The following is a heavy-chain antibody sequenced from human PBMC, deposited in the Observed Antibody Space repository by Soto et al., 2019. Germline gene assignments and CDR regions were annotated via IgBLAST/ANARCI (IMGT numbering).Heavy chain of an antibody. CDR2: ISYDGSNK. CDR3: ASESDDILTGYCELDY. Sequence: QVQLVESGGGVVQPGRSLRLSCAASGFTFSSYAMHWVRQAPGKGLEWVGVISYDGSNKYYADSAKGRFTISRDNSKSALYRQLNSLRAEDTAVYYCASESDDILTGYCELDYWGQGTLVTVSS. D-gene: IGHD3-9*01. CDR1: GFTFSSYA. J-gene: IGHJ4*02. V-gene: IGHV3-30-3*01.